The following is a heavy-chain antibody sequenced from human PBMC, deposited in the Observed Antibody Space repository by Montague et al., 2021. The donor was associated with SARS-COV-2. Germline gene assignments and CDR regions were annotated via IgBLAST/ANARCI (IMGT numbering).Heavy chain of an antibody. Sequence: SLRLSCAASGFTFSSYEMNWVRQAPGKGLEWVSYISSSGSSIYYXDSVKGRFTISRDNAKSSLYLQMNSLRAEDTAVYYCARDWGSGDVLRYFDWFTLKALDYWGQGTLVTVSS. J-gene: IGHJ4*02. CDR3: ARDWGSGDVLRYFDWFTLKALDY. CDR2: ISSSGSSI. CDR1: GFTFSSYE. V-gene: IGHV3-48*03. D-gene: IGHD3-9*01.